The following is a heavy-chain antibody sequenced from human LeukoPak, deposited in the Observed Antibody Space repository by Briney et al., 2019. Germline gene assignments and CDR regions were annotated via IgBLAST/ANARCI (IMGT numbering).Heavy chain of an antibody. CDR2: ISSSSNTI. CDR3: ARGIPLDY. V-gene: IGHV3-48*04. Sequence: PGGSLRLSCAASGFIFSNYGMHWVRQAPGKGLEWVSYISSSSNTIYYANSVKGRFTISRDNTKNSLYLQMNSLRAEDTAVYYCARGIPLDYWGQGTLVTVSS. CDR1: GFIFSNYG. J-gene: IGHJ4*02.